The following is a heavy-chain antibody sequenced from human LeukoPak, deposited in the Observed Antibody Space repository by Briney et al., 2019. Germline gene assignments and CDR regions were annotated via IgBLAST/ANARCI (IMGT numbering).Heavy chain of an antibody. D-gene: IGHD2-15*01. V-gene: IGHV3-66*01. J-gene: IGHJ4*02. Sequence: GGSLRLSCAASGFTVSSSYMSWVRQAPGKGLEWVSLIYSAGSTYYADSVKGRFTISRDNSKNTLYLQMNSLRAEDTAVYYCARKTPRFGDYDYWGQGTLVTVSS. CDR3: ARKTPRFGDYDY. CDR1: GFTVSSSY. CDR2: IYSAGST.